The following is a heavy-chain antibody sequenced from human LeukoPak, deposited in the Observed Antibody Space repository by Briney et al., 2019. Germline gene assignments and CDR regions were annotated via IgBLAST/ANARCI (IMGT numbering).Heavy chain of an antibody. J-gene: IGHJ4*02. Sequence: GGSLRLSCAASGFTFRNYVIHWVRQAPGKGLEWVAVTSSDLNVKLYADSVKGRFTISRDNSRTTLYLQMNSLRPEDTAIYYCAREGYYGSGSPPSLYFDYWGQGTLVTVSS. CDR3: AREGYYGSGSPPSLYFDY. CDR1: GFTFRNYV. V-gene: IGHV3-30-3*01. CDR2: TSSDLNVK. D-gene: IGHD3-10*01.